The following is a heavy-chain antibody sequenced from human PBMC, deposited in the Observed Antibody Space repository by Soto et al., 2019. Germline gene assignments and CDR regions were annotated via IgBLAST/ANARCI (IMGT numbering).Heavy chain of an antibody. D-gene: IGHD1-26*01. Sequence: PGGSLRLSCEASGFTFSRVSMNWVRQVPGKGLEWVSSISSSSSYIYYADSVKGRFTVSRDNAKNSLYLQMNSLRVEDTAVYYCASSRGSYSSLFDYWGQGTLVTVSS. CDR2: ISSSSSYI. V-gene: IGHV3-21*01. J-gene: IGHJ4*02. CDR3: ASSRGSYSSLFDY. CDR1: GFTFSRVS.